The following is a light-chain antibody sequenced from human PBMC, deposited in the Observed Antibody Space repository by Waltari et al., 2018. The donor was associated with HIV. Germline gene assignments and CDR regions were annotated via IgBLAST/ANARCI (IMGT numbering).Light chain of an antibody. CDR2: DNN. V-gene: IGLV1-51*01. CDR1: TSHPGKHF. J-gene: IGLJ2*01. Sequence: QSVLTQPPSVSAAPGQKVTFSCSGSTSHPGKHFVSWYQQLPEAAPKLIIYDNNKRPSGVPDRFSGSKSATSATLAITGLQTGDEADYYCGTWDSSVSAGVFGGGTKLTVL. CDR3: GTWDSSVSAGV.